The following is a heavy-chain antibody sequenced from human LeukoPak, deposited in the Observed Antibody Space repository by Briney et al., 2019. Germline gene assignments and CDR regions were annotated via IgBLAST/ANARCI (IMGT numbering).Heavy chain of an antibody. CDR2: IDDSGST. V-gene: IGHV4-39*01. CDR3: PRRSEPGDSSGYYFDY. Sequence: SETLSLTCTVSGGSISSSSYYWGWIRQPPGKGLEWIGRIDDSGSTYDNPSLKSRVTLSVHTSNHQFSLKLSPVTAADTAVYYCPRRSEPGDSSGYYFDYWRQGTLVTLSS. CDR1: GGSISSSSYY. J-gene: IGHJ4*02. D-gene: IGHD3-22*01.